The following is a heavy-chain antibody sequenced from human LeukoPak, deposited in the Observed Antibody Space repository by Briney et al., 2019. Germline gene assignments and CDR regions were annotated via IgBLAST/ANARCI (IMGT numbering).Heavy chain of an antibody. CDR3: ARGCSGGSCSTTGGIDY. CDR1: GGSFSSGDYY. J-gene: IGHJ4*02. V-gene: IGHV4-30-4*08. CDR2: IYYSGST. D-gene: IGHD2-15*01. Sequence: SETLSLTCTVSGGSFSSGDYYWSWIRQPPGKGLEWIGYIYYSGSTYYNPSLKSRVTISVDTSKNQFSLKLSSVTAADTAVYYCARGCSGGSCSTTGGIDYWGQGTLVTVSS.